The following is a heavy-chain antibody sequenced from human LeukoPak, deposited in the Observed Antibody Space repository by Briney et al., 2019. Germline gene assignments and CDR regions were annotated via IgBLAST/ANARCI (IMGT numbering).Heavy chain of an antibody. D-gene: IGHD6-13*01. V-gene: IGHV6-1*01. Sequence: SQTLSLTCAISGDSVSSNSAAWYWIRQSPSRGLEWLGRTYYRSKWYNDYAVSVKSRITINPDTSKNQFSLQLNSVTPEDTAVYYCARGKAARYYGMDVWGQGTTVTVSS. J-gene: IGHJ6*02. CDR2: TYYRSKWYN. CDR3: ARGKAARYYGMDV. CDR1: GDSVSSNSAA.